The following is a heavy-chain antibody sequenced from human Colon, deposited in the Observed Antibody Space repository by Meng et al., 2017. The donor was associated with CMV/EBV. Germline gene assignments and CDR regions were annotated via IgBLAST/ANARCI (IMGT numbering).Heavy chain of an antibody. CDR3: AKAYSLLGNGMDV. J-gene: IGHJ6*02. Sequence: GESLKISCAASGFTFSSYAMSWVRQAPGKGLEWVSAISGSGGSTYYADSVKGRFTISRDNAKNSLYLQMNSLRPEDTALYYCAKAYSLLGNGMDVWGRGTTVTVSS. D-gene: IGHD2-21*01. CDR1: GFTFSSYA. V-gene: IGHV3-23*01. CDR2: ISGSGGST.